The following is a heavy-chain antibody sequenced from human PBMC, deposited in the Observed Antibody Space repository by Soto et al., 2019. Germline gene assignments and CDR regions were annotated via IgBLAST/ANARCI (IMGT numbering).Heavy chain of an antibody. Sequence: SETLSLTCTVSGVSISSSSYYWGWIRQPPGKGLEWIGSIYYSGSTYYNPSLKSRVTISVDTSKNQFSLKLSSVTAADTAVYYCARGVFMVRGVIIPQSPDYYYYYYMDVWGKGTTVT. J-gene: IGHJ6*03. CDR1: GVSISSSSYY. CDR2: IYYSGST. CDR3: ARGVFMVRGVIIPQSPDYYYYYYMDV. D-gene: IGHD3-10*01. V-gene: IGHV4-39*01.